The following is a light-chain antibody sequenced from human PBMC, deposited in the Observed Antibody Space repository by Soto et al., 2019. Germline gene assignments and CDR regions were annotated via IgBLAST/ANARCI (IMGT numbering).Light chain of an antibody. CDR3: QSADSSGTWV. CDR2: KDS. Sequence: SYELTQPPSVSVSPGQTARITCSGDALPKQYAYWYQQKPGQAPVLVIYKDSDRPSGIPERFSGSSSETTVTLTISGVQAEDEADYYCQSADSSGTWVFGGGTKLTVL. V-gene: IGLV3-25*03. J-gene: IGLJ3*02. CDR1: ALPKQY.